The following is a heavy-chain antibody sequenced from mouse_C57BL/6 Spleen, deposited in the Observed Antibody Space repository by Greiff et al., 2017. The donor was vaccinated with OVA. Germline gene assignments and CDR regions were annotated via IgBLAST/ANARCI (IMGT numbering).Heavy chain of an antibody. CDR3: ARSETAQATYLDY. J-gene: IGHJ2*01. CDR2: IYPRDGST. Sequence: QVQLQESGPELVKPGASVKLSCKASGYTFTSYDINWVKQRPGQGLEWIGWIYPRDGSTKYNEKFKGKATLTVDTSSSTACMELHSLTSEDAAVEFCARSETAQATYLDYGGQGTTRTVSS. D-gene: IGHD3-2*02. CDR1: GYTFTSYD. V-gene: IGHV1-85*01.